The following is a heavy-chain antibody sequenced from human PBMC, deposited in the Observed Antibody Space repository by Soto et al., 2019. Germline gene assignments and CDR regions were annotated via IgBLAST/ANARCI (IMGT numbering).Heavy chain of an antibody. V-gene: IGHV1-18*01. Sequence: ASVKVSRKASGYTFTNSGISRVRQAPGQGLEWMGWISTDNGNKNYSQHLQGRVSMTKDTSTSTAYMALRSLRSDDTAFYYFARVKGITTFGVYSMYYYGMDVWGQGTRVTVS. J-gene: IGHJ6*02. CDR2: ISTDNGNK. CDR3: ARVKGITTFGVYSMYYYGMDV. CDR1: GYTFTNSG. D-gene: IGHD3-3*01.